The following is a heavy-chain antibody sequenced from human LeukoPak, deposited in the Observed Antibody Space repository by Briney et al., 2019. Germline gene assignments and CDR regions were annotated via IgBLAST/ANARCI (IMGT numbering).Heavy chain of an antibody. CDR3: ARALYSGSYGY. D-gene: IGHD1-26*01. CDR2: IYSGGST. CDR1: GFPFSSNS. Sequence: PGGSLRLSCEASGFPFSSNSMSWVRQARGKGLEWVSVIYSGGSTYHADSVKGRFTISRDNSKNTLYLQMNSLRAEDTAVYYCARALYSGSYGYWGQGTLVTVSS. J-gene: IGHJ4*02. V-gene: IGHV3-53*01.